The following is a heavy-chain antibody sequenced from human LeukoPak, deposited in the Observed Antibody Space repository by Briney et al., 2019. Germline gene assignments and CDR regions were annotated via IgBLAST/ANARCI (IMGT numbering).Heavy chain of an antibody. V-gene: IGHV1-69*13. CDR2: IIPIFGTA. Sequence: ASVKVSCKASGGTFSSYAISWVRQAPGQGLEWMGGIIPIFGTANYAQKFQGRVTITADESTSTAYMELSSLRSEDTAVYYCARVVGVTERSYYFDYWGQGTLVTVSS. CDR1: GGTFSSYA. CDR3: ARVVGVTERSYYFDY. J-gene: IGHJ4*02. D-gene: IGHD1-26*01.